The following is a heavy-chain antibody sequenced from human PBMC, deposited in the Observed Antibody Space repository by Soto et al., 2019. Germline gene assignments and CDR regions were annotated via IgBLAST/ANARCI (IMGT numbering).Heavy chain of an antibody. D-gene: IGHD3-10*01. V-gene: IGHV4-30-2*01. Sequence: NPSETLSLTCAVSGGSISRGVYSGIGIRQPPGKGLEWIGYIYHSGSTYYNPSLKSRVTISVDRSKNQFSLKLSSVTAADTAVYYCASGPMVRGVIRWFDPWGQGTLVTVSS. CDR1: GGSISRGVYS. CDR3: ASGPMVRGVIRWFDP. J-gene: IGHJ5*02. CDR2: IYHSGST.